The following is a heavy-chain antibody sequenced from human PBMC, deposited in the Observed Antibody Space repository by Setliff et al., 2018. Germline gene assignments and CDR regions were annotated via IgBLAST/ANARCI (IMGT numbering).Heavy chain of an antibody. V-gene: IGHV3-7*03. J-gene: IGHJ4*02. CDR3: ARGHCTTISCFLDH. CDR2: IKQDGGEK. CDR1: GFTFRDYS. Sequence: GESLKISCAASGFTFRDYSMVWVRQAPGKGLEWVANIKQDGGEKYYVGSVKGRFTISRDNAKNSLYLQLDSLRPDDTAFYYCARGHCTTISCFLDHWGQGIMVTVSS. D-gene: IGHD2-8*01.